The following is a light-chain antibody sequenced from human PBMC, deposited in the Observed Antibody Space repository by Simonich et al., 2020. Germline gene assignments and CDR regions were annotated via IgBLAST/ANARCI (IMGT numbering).Light chain of an antibody. Sequence: DIVMTQSPDSLAVSLGERATINCKSSPSVLYSSNNKNYFAWYQQKPGQPPKLLIYWASTRESGVPDRFSGSGSRTDFTLTISSLQAEDVAVYYCQQYYSTPRTFGQGTKLEIK. CDR1: PSVLYSSNNKNY. CDR3: QQYYSTPRT. J-gene: IGKJ2*01. CDR2: WAS. V-gene: IGKV4-1*01.